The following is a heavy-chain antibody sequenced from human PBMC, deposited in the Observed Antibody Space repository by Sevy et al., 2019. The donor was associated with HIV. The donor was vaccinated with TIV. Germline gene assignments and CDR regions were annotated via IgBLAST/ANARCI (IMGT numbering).Heavy chain of an antibody. CDR1: GFTFDDYA. CDR3: AKDMGHYYDSRGAFDI. D-gene: IGHD3-22*01. CDR2: ISWNSGSI. Sequence: GGSLRLSCAASGFTFDDYAMHWVRQAPGKGLEWVSGISWNSGSIGYADSVKGRFTISRDNAKNSLYLQMNSLRAEDMAFYYCAKDMGHYYDSRGAFDIWGQGTMVTVSS. J-gene: IGHJ3*02. V-gene: IGHV3-9*03.